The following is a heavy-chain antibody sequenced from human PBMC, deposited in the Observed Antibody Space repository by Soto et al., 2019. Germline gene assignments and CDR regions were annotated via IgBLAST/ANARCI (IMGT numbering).Heavy chain of an antibody. Sequence: QGQLGQSGAEVKKPGASVQVSCKASGYTFHMFGYTWVRQAPGQGLERVRWISACDGNTAYGKKFQGRVCLSTDTRTSTAYLELRSITSDDTAVYFCARSRRLFLNDDHGDYGASMEDYWSQGTLLSVSS. CDR2: ISACDGNT. V-gene: IGHV1-18*01. CDR1: GYTFHMFG. CDR3: ARSRRLFLNDDHGDYGASMEDY. D-gene: IGHD4-17*01. J-gene: IGHJ4*02.